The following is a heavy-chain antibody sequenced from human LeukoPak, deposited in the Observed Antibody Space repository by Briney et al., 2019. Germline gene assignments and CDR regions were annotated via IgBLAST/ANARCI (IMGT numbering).Heavy chain of an antibody. V-gene: IGHV4-59*01. CDR2: IYYSGST. Sequence: SETLSLTCTVSGGSISSYYWSWIRQPPGKGLEWIGYIYYSGSTNYNPSLKSRVTISVDTSKNQFSLKLSSVTAADTAVYYCARASFYYYDSVGYWYFDLWGRGTLVTVSS. J-gene: IGHJ2*01. CDR3: ARASFYYYDSVGYWYFDL. D-gene: IGHD3-22*01. CDR1: GGSISSYY.